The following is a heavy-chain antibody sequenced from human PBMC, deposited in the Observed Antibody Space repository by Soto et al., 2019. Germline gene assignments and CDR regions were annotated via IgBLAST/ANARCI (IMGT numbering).Heavy chain of an antibody. CDR3: AKSGSIAARTRNWFDP. Sequence: SLRLSCAASGFTFSSYGMHWVRQAPGKGLEWVAVISYDGSNKYYADSVKGRFTISRDNSKNTLYPQMNSLRAEDTAVYYCAKSGSIAARTRNWFDPWGQGTLVTVSS. V-gene: IGHV3-30*18. CDR1: GFTFSSYG. J-gene: IGHJ5*02. CDR2: ISYDGSNK. D-gene: IGHD6-6*01.